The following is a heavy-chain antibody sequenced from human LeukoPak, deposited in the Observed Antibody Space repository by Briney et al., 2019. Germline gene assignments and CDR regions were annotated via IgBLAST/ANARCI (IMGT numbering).Heavy chain of an antibody. CDR3: ARDGGYSYGYAFDY. D-gene: IGHD5-18*01. CDR2: ISYDGSNK. Sequence: PGGSLRLSCAASGFTFSSYAMHWVRQAPGKGLEWVAVISYDGSNKYYADSVKGRFTISRDNSKNTLYLQMNSLRAEDTAVYYCARDGGYSYGYAFDYWGQGTLVTVSS. CDR1: GFTFSSYA. J-gene: IGHJ4*02. V-gene: IGHV3-30-3*01.